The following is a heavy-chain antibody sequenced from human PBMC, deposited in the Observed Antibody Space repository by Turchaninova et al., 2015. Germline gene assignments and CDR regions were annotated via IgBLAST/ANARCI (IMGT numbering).Heavy chain of an antibody. J-gene: IGHJ4*02. CDR1: GFTFSSYA. CDR2: ISINGGST. D-gene: IGHD3-9*01. CDR3: VRQAADWYMSYFDY. V-gene: IGHV3-64D*06. Sequence: EVQLVESGGGLVQPGGSLRLACSAFGFTFSSYAMVWVRQAPGQGLEYVSGISINGGSTDYPNAVKGRFTISRDNAKNTLSLQMSSLRAEDTAVYYCVRQAADWYMSYFDYWGQGILVTVSS.